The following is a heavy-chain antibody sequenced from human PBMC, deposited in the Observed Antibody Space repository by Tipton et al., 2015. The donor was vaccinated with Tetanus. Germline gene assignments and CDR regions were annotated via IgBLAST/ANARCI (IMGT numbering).Heavy chain of an antibody. J-gene: IGHJ5*02. V-gene: IGHV4-39*01. CDR3: ARQADNWFDP. CDR1: GGSLFSGSFY. CDR2: IYYNGNT. D-gene: IGHD6-25*01. Sequence: LRLSCTVSGGSLFSGSFYWAWIRQPPGKGLEWIGNIYYNGNTYYLSSLKSRVTISADTSNNQFSLRLRSVTAADTAVYYCARQADNWFDPWGQGTLVTVSS.